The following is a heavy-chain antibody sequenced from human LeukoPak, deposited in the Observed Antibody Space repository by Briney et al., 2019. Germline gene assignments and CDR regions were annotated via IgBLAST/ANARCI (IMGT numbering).Heavy chain of an antibody. J-gene: IGHJ4*02. V-gene: IGHV1-69*05. CDR2: IIPIFGTA. CDR3: ARRGSWVALDY. CDR1: GGTFSSYA. Sequence: ASVKVSCKASGGTFSSYAISWVRQAPGQGLEWMGGIIPIFGTANYAQKSQGRVTMTRDTSISTAYMELSRLRSDDTAVYYCARRGSWVALDYWGQGTLVTVSS. D-gene: IGHD3-16*01.